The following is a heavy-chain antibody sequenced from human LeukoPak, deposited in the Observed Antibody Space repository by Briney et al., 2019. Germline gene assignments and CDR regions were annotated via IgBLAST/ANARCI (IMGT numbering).Heavy chain of an antibody. CDR1: GFTFSRFW. D-gene: IGHD3-10*01. CDR2: IKEDGSDK. CDR3: ARDRGYFVFDY. J-gene: IGHJ4*02. Sequence: GGSLRLSCAASGFTFSRFWMTWFRQAPGKGLEWVANIKEDGSDKYYVDSVKGRFTVSRDNAKNSLYLQMNSLRDEDTAVYYCARDRGYFVFDYWGQGTLVTVSS. V-gene: IGHV3-7*01.